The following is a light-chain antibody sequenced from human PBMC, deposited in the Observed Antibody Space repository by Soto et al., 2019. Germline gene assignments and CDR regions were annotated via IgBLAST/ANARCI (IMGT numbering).Light chain of an antibody. V-gene: IGKV1-5*01. J-gene: IGKJ1*01. CDR2: DVS. CDR1: HAMNKW. Sequence: DIQLTQSPTPLSASVVDRVNITCRASHAMNKWLAWYQQRAGKAPMLLIYDVSTLESGVASRFSGGGAGTEFTITIIGLQPDDFASYCCQQYNTHSWTFGQGTKVDIK. CDR3: QQYNTHSWT.